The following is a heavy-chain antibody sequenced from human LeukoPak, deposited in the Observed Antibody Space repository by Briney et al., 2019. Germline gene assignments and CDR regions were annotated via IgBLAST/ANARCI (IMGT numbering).Heavy chain of an antibody. J-gene: IGHJ4*02. Sequence: GSLRLSWAASGITFSDYYLSLIRQGPGKGLEWVSYISSSGSTIYYADSVKGRFTISRDNAKNSLYLQMNSLRAEDTAVYYCARSTVTIDYWGQGTLVTVSS. D-gene: IGHD4-17*01. V-gene: IGHV3-11*01. CDR1: GITFSDYY. CDR3: ARSTVTIDY. CDR2: ISSSGSTI.